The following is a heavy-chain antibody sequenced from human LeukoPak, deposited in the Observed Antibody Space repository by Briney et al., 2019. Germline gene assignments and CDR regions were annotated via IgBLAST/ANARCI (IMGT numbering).Heavy chain of an antibody. CDR3: ARRNYYGSGNYRGNAFDI. CDR1: GYSFTSYW. CDR2: IYPGDSDT. V-gene: IGHV5-51*01. J-gene: IGHJ3*02. Sequence: GESLKISCKGSGYSFTSYWIGWVRQMPGKGLEWMGIIYPGDSDTRYSPSFQGQVTISADKSTSTAYLQWSSLKASDTAMYYCARRNYYGSGNYRGNAFDIWGQGTMVTVSS. D-gene: IGHD3-10*01.